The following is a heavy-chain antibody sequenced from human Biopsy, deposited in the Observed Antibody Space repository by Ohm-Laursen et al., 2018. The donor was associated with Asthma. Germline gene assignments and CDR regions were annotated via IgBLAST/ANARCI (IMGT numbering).Heavy chain of an antibody. CDR2: VYWTGST. CDR1: GGSISSFY. Sequence: SDTLSLTCSVYGGSISSFYWSWIRQSPEKGLEWMGYVYWTGSTNYNPSLKSRITMSVDTSKNRMFLELTSVTAAVTAIYYCVRAVRNEQWLAPFDYWGQGKPVTVSS. J-gene: IGHJ4*02. CDR3: VRAVRNEQWLAPFDY. D-gene: IGHD6-19*01. V-gene: IGHV4-59*07.